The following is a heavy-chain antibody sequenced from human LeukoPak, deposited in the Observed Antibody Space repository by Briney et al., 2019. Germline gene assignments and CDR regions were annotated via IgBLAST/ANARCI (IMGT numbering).Heavy chain of an antibody. CDR1: GFTFSNAW. CDR2: IKSKTDGGTT. CDR3: TSNGVYSSSWQIPLLPPQCDY. D-gene: IGHD6-13*01. Sequence: PGGSLRLSCAASGFTFSNAWMSWVRQAPGKGLEWVGRIKSKTDGGTTDYAAPVKGRFTISRDDSKNTLYLQMNSLKTEDTAVCYCTSNGVYSSSWQIPLLPPQCDYWGQGTLVTVSS. J-gene: IGHJ4*02. V-gene: IGHV3-15*01.